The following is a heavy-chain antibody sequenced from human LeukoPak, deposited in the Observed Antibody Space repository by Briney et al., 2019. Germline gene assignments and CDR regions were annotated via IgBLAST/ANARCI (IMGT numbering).Heavy chain of an antibody. V-gene: IGHV4-34*01. CDR2: INHSGST. Sequence: SETLSLTCAVYGGSFSGYYWSWIRQPPGKGLEWIGEINHSGSTNYNPSLKSRVTISVDTSKNQFSLKLSSVTAADTAVYYCAREIFSGTYGDGKYFDLWGRGNLVTVSS. CDR1: GGSFSGYY. D-gene: IGHD1-26*01. CDR3: AREIFSGTYGDGKYFDL. J-gene: IGHJ2*01.